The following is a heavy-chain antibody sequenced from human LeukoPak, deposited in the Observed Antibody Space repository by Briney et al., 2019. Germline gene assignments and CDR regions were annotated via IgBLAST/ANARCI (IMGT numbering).Heavy chain of an antibody. Sequence: ASVKVSCKASGYTFTGYYMHWVRQAPGQGLEWMGWINPNSGGTNYAQKFQGRVTMTRDTSISTAYMELSRLRHDDTAVYYCSRGGLTFGGVIVARGGDYWGQGTLVTVSS. CDR2: INPNSGGT. J-gene: IGHJ4*02. CDR3: SRGGLTFGGVIVARGGDY. D-gene: IGHD3-16*02. CDR1: GYTFTGYY. V-gene: IGHV1-2*02.